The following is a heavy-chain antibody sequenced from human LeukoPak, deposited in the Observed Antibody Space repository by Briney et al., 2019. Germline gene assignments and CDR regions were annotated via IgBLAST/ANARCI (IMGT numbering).Heavy chain of an antibody. CDR1: GYTFTSYD. J-gene: IGHJ4*02. Sequence: ASVKVSCKASGYTFTSYDINWVRQATGQGLEWMGWMNPNSGNTGYAQKFQGRVTMTRNTSISTAYMELSSLRSEDTAVYYCARGSSRGLQLIFDYWGQGTLVTVTA. CDR3: ARGSSRGLQLIFDY. V-gene: IGHV1-8*01. CDR2: MNPNSGNT. D-gene: IGHD5-24*01.